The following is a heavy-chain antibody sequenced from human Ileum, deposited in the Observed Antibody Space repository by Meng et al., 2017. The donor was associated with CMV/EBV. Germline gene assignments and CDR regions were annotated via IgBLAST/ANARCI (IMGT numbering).Heavy chain of an antibody. Sequence: GESLKISCAASGFTFSNAWMSWVRQAPGKGLEWVGRIKSKTDGGTTDYAAPVKGRFTISRDNAKNTLNLQMNSLRAEDTAVYYCAVHIPLDYWGQGTLVTVSS. J-gene: IGHJ4*02. CDR2: IKSKTDGGTT. CDR1: GFTFSNAW. V-gene: IGHV3-15*05. CDR3: AVHIPLDY.